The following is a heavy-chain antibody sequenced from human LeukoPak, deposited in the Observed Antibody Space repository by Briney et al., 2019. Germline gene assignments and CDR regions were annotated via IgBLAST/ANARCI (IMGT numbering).Heavy chain of an antibody. V-gene: IGHV1-46*01. J-gene: IGHJ4*02. Sequence: ASVKVSCKASGYTFTSYYMHWVRQAPGQGLEWMGIIHPSGGSTSYAQKFQGRVTMTRDTSTSTVYMDLSSLRSQDAAVYYCPRDPGYGGNSGGVDYWGQGTLVTVSS. D-gene: IGHD4-23*01. CDR1: GYTFTSYY. CDR3: PRDPGYGGNSGGVDY. CDR2: IHPSGGST.